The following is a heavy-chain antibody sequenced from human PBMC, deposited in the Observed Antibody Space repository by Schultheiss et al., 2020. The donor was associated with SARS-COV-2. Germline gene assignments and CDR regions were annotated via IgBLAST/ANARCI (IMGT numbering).Heavy chain of an antibody. CDR3: ARPAYDSEAFDI. J-gene: IGHJ3*02. CDR1: GGTFSSYT. V-gene: IGHV1-46*03. Sequence: ASVKVSCKASGGTFSSYTISWVRQAPGQGLEWMGIINPSGGSTSYAQKFQGRVTMTRDTSTSTVYMELSSLRSEDTAVYYCARPAYDSEAFDIWGQGTMVTVSS. CDR2: INPSGGST. D-gene: IGHD3-3*01.